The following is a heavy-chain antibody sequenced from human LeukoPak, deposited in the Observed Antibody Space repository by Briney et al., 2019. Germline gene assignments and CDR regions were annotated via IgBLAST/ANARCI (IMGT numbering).Heavy chain of an antibody. V-gene: IGHV3-30*02. CDR2: IRCDGSNK. Sequence: GGSLRPSCAASGFTFSSYCMHWVRQAPGKGLEWVSFIRCDGSNKCYADSVKGRFTISRDNSKNTLYLQMNSLRAEDTAMYYCAKDRGSYRHFDYWGQGTLVTVSS. D-gene: IGHD1-26*01. CDR1: GFTFSSYC. CDR3: AKDRGSYRHFDY. J-gene: IGHJ4*02.